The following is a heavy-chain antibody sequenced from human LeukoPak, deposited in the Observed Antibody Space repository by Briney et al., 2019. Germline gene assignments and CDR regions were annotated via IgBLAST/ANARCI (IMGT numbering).Heavy chain of an antibody. D-gene: IGHD3-10*01. Sequence: KAGESLKISCKASGYTFTNYWIGWVRQMPGKGLEWMGTIYPGDSDTRYSPSFQGQFTISADKSISTAYLQRNSLKASDTAMYYCERTAVTMVRVGGPYYYYGMDVWGQGTTVTVSS. V-gene: IGHV5-51*01. CDR3: ERTAVTMVRVGGPYYYYGMDV. CDR1: GYTFTNYW. CDR2: IYPGDSDT. J-gene: IGHJ6*02.